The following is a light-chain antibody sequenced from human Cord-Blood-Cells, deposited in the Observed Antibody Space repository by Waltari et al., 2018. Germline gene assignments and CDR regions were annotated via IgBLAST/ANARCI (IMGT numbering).Light chain of an antibody. CDR2: EGS. CDR1: SSDVGSYNL. CDR3: CSYAGSSTYV. J-gene: IGLJ1*01. Sequence: QSALTQPASVSGSPGQSITISCTGTSSDVGSYNLVSWYQQRPGKAPKLRIYEGSKRPSGVSNRFSGSKSGNTASLTISGLQAEDEADYYCCSYAGSSTYVFGTGTKVTVL. V-gene: IGLV2-23*01.